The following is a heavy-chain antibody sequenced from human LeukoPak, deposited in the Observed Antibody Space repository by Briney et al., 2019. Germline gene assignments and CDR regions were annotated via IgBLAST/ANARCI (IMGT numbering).Heavy chain of an antibody. J-gene: IGHJ4*02. CDR3: ARENSGSYREFDY. CDR1: GGSISSYY. D-gene: IGHD1-26*01. V-gene: IGHV4-4*07. Sequence: PSETLSLTCTVSGGSISSYYWSCIRQPAGKGLEWIGRIYTCGSTNYTASLKSRVSMSVDTSKNQFSLKLSSVTAADTAVFYCARENSGSYREFDYWGQGTLVTVSS. CDR2: IYTCGST.